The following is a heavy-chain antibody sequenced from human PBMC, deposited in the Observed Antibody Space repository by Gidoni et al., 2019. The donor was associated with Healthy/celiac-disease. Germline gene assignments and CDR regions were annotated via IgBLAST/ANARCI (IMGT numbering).Heavy chain of an antibody. CDR1: GFTFSRYA. D-gene: IGHD3-10*01. V-gene: IGHV3-30-3*01. CDR3: ARDCKGWFGEAPQGY. CDR2: ISYDGGNK. Sequence: QVQLVASGGGVVQPGWSLRLPCAASGFTFSRYAMHWVRQAPGKWLEWVAVISYDGGNKYYADSVKGRFTISRDKSKNTLYLQMNSLRAEDTAVYYCARDCKGWFGEAPQGYWGQGTLVTVSA. J-gene: IGHJ4*02.